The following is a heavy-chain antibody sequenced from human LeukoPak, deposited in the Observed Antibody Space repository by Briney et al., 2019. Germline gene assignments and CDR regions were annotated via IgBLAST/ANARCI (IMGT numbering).Heavy chain of an antibody. J-gene: IGHJ4*02. Sequence: GSLRLSCAASGFTFNDGMSWVRQAPGKGLEWIGEINHSGSTNYNPSLKSRVTISLDTSKNQFSLKLSSVTAADTAMYYCARVSRGNSVGGDYWGQGTLVTVSS. CDR2: INHSGST. CDR1: GFTFNDGM. CDR3: ARVSRGNSVGGDY. D-gene: IGHD4-23*01. V-gene: IGHV4-34*01.